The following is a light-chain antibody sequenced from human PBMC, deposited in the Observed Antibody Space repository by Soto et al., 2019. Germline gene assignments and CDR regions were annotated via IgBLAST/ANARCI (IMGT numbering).Light chain of an antibody. CDR2: GAS. V-gene: IGKV3-11*01. CDR3: QQRSNWPLT. CDR1: QTVSITY. Sequence: PGESATLSCRASQTVSITYLXXYXXKXGXXXRXXXYGASNRATGIPARFSGSGYGTDFTLTISSLEPEDFAVYYCQQRSNWPLTFGQGTRLEIK. J-gene: IGKJ5*01.